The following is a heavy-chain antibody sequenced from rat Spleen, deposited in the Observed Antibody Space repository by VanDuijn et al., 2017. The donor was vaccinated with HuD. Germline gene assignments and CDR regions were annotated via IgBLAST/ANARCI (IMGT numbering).Heavy chain of an antibody. V-gene: IGHV5-7*01. CDR1: GFTFSDYY. D-gene: IGHD1-4*01. J-gene: IGHJ2*01. CDR3: TTGGLPYYFDY. Sequence: EVQLVESGGGLVQPGRSLKLSCAASGFTFSDYYMAWVRQAPKKGLEWVATISYDGRSTYHRDSVKGRFTISRDNAESTLYLQMDSLRSEDTATYYCTTGGLPYYFDYWGQGVMVTVSS. CDR2: ISYDGRST.